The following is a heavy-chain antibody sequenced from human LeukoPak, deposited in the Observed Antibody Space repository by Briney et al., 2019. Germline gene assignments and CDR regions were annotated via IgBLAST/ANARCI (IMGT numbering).Heavy chain of an antibody. D-gene: IGHD2-15*01. Sequence: PGGSLRLSCAASGFTFSDYSMNWVRQAPGKGLEWVSYIGANSAIYNADSVKGRFTISRDSAKNSLYLEMNSLRDEDTAVYYCATSRGYDFDCWGQGTLVTVSS. J-gene: IGHJ4*02. CDR1: GFTFSDYS. CDR3: ATSRGYDFDC. CDR2: IGANSAI. V-gene: IGHV3-48*02.